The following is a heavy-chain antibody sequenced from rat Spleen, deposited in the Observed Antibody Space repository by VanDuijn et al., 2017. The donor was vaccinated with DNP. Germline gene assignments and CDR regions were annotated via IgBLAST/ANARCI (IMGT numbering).Heavy chain of an antibody. D-gene: IGHD5-1*01. CDR3: ARRTGYYFDY. CDR1: GFTFSNYD. J-gene: IGHJ2*01. Sequence: EVQLVESGGGLVQPGRSLKLSCAASGFTFSNYDMAWVRQAPTKGLEWVASISPSGGTTYYRDSVKGRFTVSRDNAKSTLYLQMDSLRSEDTATYYCARRTGYYFDYWGQGVMVTVSS. CDR2: ISPSGGTT. V-gene: IGHV5-25*01.